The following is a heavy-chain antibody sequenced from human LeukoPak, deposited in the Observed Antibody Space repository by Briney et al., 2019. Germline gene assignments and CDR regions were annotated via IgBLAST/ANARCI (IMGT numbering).Heavy chain of an antibody. J-gene: IGHJ4*02. CDR1: GFTFSSYG. D-gene: IGHD3-16*01. CDR2: ISYDGSNK. V-gene: IGHV3-30*18. Sequence: PGRSLRLSCAASGFTFSSYGMHWVRQAPGKGLEWVAVISYDGSNKYYADSVKGRFTISRDNSKNTLYLQMNSLRAEDTAVYYCAKDQDPRRHYDYVWGSYTFDYWGQGTLVTVSP. CDR3: AKDQDPRRHYDYVWGSYTFDY.